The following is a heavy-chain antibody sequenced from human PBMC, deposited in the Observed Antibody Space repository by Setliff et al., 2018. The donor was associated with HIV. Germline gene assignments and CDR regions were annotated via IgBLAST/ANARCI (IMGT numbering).Heavy chain of an antibody. V-gene: IGHV4-4*07. CDR3: ARAEGDAYNSLPYFDS. D-gene: IGHD1-1*01. Sequence: SETLSLTCTVSDSGTYYWSWIRQPAGKGLEWIGRVSSRGDTNYNPSLKSRVTMSVDTSKNQFSLKLTSVTASDTAVYYCARAEGDAYNSLPYFDSWGPGALVTVS. CDR1: DSGTYY. CDR2: VSSRGDT. J-gene: IGHJ4*02.